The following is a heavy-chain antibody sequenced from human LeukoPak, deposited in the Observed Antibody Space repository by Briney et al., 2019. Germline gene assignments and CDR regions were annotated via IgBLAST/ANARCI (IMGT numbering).Heavy chain of an antibody. Sequence: GGSLRLSCAASGFTFSSYAMSWVRQAPGKGLEWVSAISGSGGSTYYADSVKGRFTISRDNSKNALYLQMNSLRAEDTAVYYCAKDSSSGGWFDPWGQGTLVTVSS. J-gene: IGHJ5*02. CDR1: GFTFSSYA. D-gene: IGHD6-13*01. V-gene: IGHV3-23*01. CDR2: ISGSGGST. CDR3: AKDSSSGGWFDP.